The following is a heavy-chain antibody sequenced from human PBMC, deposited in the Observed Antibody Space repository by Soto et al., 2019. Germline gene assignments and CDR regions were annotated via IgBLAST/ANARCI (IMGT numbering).Heavy chain of an antibody. Sequence: PSETLSLTCTVSGGSISSDDYYWSWIRQAPGRGLEWIGYIHSRGSIYYNPSLKSRATMSIDTAGNQFSLKVSSVTVADTAVYYCARDLDGLHDDTSGPFPRPGWGQGTLVTV. CDR1: GGSISSDDYY. J-gene: IGHJ1*01. CDR3: ARDLDGLHDDTSGPFPRPG. D-gene: IGHD3-22*01. V-gene: IGHV4-30-4*01. CDR2: IHSRGSI.